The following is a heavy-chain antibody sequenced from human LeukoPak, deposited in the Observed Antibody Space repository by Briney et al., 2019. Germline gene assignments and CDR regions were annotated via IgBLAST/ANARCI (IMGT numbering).Heavy chain of an antibody. J-gene: IGHJ4*02. Sequence: SQTLSLTCTVSGGSISSGDYYWSWIRQPPGKGLEWIGYIYYSGSTYYNPSLKSRVTISVDTSKNQFSLKLSSVTAADTAVYYCARRAMSGYVVDYWGQGTLVTVSS. CDR2: IYYSGST. D-gene: IGHD5-12*01. CDR3: ARRAMSGYVVDY. CDR1: GGSISSGDYY. V-gene: IGHV4-30-4*08.